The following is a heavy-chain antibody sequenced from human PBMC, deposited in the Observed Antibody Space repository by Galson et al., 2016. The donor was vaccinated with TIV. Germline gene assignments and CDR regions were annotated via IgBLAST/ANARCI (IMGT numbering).Heavy chain of an antibody. D-gene: IGHD2-2*01. CDR3: TRAAGKNGASCYATCGTFDI. V-gene: IGHV6-1*01. Sequence: CAISGDRVSSDSAAWNWVRQSPSRGLEWLGRTYYRSRWYYDYKVSVKSRITINPDTSKNQFSLQLNSVTPEDTAVYYCTRAAGKNGASCYATCGTFDIWGQGTMVTVSS. CDR2: TYYRSRWYY. CDR1: GDRVSSDSAA. J-gene: IGHJ3*02.